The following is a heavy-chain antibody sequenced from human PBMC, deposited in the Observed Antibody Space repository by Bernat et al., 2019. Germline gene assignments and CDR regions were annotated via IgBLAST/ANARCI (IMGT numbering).Heavy chain of an antibody. CDR3: ARDRQYSSTLNDY. CDR1: GFTFSNYW. J-gene: IGHJ4*02. CDR2: IKGDGSEK. D-gene: IGHD6-13*01. V-gene: IGHV3-7*04. Sequence: EVQLVEPGGGLVQPGGSLRLSCAASGFTFSNYWMDWVRQAPGKGLEWVANIKGDGSEKYYVDSVKGRFIISRDNAKNSLYLQMNSLRAEDTAVYFCARDRQYSSTLNDYWGQGTLVTVSS.